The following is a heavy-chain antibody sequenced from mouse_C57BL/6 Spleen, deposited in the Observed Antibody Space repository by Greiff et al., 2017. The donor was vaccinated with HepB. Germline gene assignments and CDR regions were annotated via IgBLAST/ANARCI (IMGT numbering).Heavy chain of an antibody. CDR1: GYAFTNYL. CDR3: ARSCGYWFVY. D-gene: IGHD2-2*01. Sequence: QVQLQQPGAELVRPGTSVKVSCKASGYAFTNYLIEWVKQRPGQGLEWIGVFNPGSGGTNYNEKFKGKATLTADKSSSAAYLQLSSLSSEDAAVYCCARSCGYWFVYGGQGTVVTDSA. J-gene: IGHJ3*01. V-gene: IGHV1-54*01. CDR2: FNPGSGGT.